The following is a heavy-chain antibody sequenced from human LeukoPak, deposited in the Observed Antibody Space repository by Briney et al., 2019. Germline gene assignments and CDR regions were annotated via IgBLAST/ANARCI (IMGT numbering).Heavy chain of an antibody. J-gene: IGHJ4*02. D-gene: IGHD6-6*01. CDR2: INPSSGGT. V-gene: IGHV1-2*02. Sequence: ASVKVSCKASGYTFTGYYMHWVRQAPGQGLEWMGWINPSSGGTNYAQKFQGRVTMTRDTSISTAYMELSRLRSDDTAVYYCARDPYSSSPPFDYWGQGTLVTVSS. CDR1: GYTFTGYY. CDR3: ARDPYSSSPPFDY.